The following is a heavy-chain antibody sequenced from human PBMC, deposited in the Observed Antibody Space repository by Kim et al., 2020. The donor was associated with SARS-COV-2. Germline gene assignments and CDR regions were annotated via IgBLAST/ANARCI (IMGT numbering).Heavy chain of an antibody. J-gene: IGHJ5*02. CDR2: INHSGST. CDR1: GGSFSGYY. D-gene: IGHD5-12*01. CDR3: ARGRGWLQSTVYNWFDP. V-gene: IGHV4-34*01. Sequence: SETLSLTCAVYGGSFSGYYWSWIRQPPGKGLEWIGEINHSGSTNYNPSLKSRVTISVDTSKNQFSLKLSSVTAADTAVYYCARGRGWLQSTVYNWFDPWGQGTLVTVSS.